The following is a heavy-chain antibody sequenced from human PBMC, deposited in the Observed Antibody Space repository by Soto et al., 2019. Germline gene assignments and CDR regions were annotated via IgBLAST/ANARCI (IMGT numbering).Heavy chain of an antibody. Sequence: EVQLVQSGGGLVKPGGSLRLSCEASGFSFSHAWMNWVRQAPGKGLEWVGRIRSKTDGGTTGFTAPVEGRFTISRDDSKNMLYLQMNSLKTEDTAVYYCTDGMAIWGQWTTVIVSS. J-gene: IGHJ6*02. CDR1: GFSFSHAW. CDR2: IRSKTDGGTT. V-gene: IGHV3-15*07. CDR3: TDGMAI.